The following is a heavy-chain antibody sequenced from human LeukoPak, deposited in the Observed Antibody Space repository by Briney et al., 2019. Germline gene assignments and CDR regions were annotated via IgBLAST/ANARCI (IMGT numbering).Heavy chain of an antibody. D-gene: IGHD3-10*01. J-gene: IGHJ6*02. CDR3: AKVQEEDYYGSGSYYVPYYYYGMDV. CDR2: ISGSGGST. CDR1: GFTFSSYA. Sequence: GGSLRLSCAASGFTFSSYAMSWVRQAPGKGLEWVSAISGSGGSTYYADSVKGRFTISRDNSKNTLYLQMNSLRAEDTAVYYCAKVQEEDYYGSGSYYVPYYYYGMDVWGQGTTVTVSS. V-gene: IGHV3-23*01.